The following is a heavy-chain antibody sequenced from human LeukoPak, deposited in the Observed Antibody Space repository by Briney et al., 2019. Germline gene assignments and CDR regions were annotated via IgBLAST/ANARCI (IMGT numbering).Heavy chain of an antibody. Sequence: GESLKISCKGSGYSFINYWIGWVRQMPGKGLEWMGIIYPGDSDTRYSPSFQGWVTISADKSISTAYLQWSSLKASDSAIYYCARVYIAVGRQSKGAFDIWGQGTMVIVSS. CDR2: IYPGDSDT. CDR3: ARVYIAVGRQSKGAFDI. J-gene: IGHJ3*02. V-gene: IGHV5-51*01. CDR1: GYSFINYW. D-gene: IGHD6-19*01.